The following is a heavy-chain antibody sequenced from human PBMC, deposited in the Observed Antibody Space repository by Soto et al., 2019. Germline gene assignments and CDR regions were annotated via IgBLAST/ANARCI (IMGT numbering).Heavy chain of an antibody. J-gene: IGHJ3*02. V-gene: IGHV1-69*02. D-gene: IGHD6-13*01. Sequence: QVQLVQSGAEVKKPGSSVKVSCKASGGTFNVYTIIWVRQAPGQGLEWMGRIIPKLAITNYAQRFQGRVTLTADTSTTTAYMELSSLTSEDTAVYYCALGSWSGETFDIWGQGTLVTVSS. CDR2: IIPKLAIT. CDR3: ALGSWSGETFDI. CDR1: GGTFNVYT.